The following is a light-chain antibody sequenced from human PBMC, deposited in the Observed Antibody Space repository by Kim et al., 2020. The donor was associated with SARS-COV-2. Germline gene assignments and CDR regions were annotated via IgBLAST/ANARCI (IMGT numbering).Light chain of an antibody. CDR1: QSVSSNY. V-gene: IGKV3-20*01. CDR3: QQYGTSWT. J-gene: IGKJ1*01. Sequence: LSPGERATPSCRASQSVSSNYLAWYQQKPGQAPRLLIYGASSRATGIPDRFSGSGSGTDFTLTISRLEPEDFAVYYCQQYGTSWTFGQGTKVDIK. CDR2: GAS.